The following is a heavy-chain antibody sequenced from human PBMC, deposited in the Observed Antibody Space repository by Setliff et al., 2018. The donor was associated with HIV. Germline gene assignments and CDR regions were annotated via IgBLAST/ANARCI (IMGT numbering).Heavy chain of an antibody. Sequence: SETLSLTCTVSGDSISSGSHYWSWIRQPAGKGLEWIGHIYTGGNANYNPSLQSRVTISVDTSKNQFSLMLGSMTAADTAVYYCATGIDNFWSGYVNWGQGTLVTVSS. CDR3: ATGIDNFWSGYVN. J-gene: IGHJ4*02. CDR1: GDSISSGSHY. CDR2: IYTGGNA. D-gene: IGHD3-3*01. V-gene: IGHV4-61*09.